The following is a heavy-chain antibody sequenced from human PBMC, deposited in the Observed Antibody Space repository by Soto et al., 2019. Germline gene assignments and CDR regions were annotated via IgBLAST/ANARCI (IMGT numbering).Heavy chain of an antibody. V-gene: IGHV3-23*01. CDR1: GFTFSSYA. D-gene: IGHD2-15*01. CDR2: VSIGGST. Sequence: GGSLRLSCAASGFTFSSYAMGWVHQGPGKGLEWVAVVSIGGSTHYADSVRGRFTISRDNSKNTLSLQMNSLTAEDTAVYFCAKRRGAGGHFDYWGQGTLVTVSS. CDR3: AKRRGAGGHFDY. J-gene: IGHJ4*02.